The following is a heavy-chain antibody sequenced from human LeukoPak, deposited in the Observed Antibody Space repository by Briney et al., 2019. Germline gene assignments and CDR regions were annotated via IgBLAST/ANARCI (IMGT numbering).Heavy chain of an antibody. CDR3: ARGPPFDY. J-gene: IGHJ4*02. CDR1: GFTVSSYS. CDR2: ISSSSNFI. Sequence: GSLRLSCVASGFTVSSYSMNWVRQAPGKGLEWVSSISSSSNFIYYADSVKGRFTISRDNAKNSLYLQMNSLRAEDTAVYYCARGPPFDYWGQGTLVTVSS. V-gene: IGHV3-21*01.